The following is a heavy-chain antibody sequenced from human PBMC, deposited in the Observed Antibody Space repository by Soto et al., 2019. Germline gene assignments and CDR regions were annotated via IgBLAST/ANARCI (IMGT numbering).Heavy chain of an antibody. Sequence: GGSLRLSCAASGFTFSSYGMHWVRQAPGKGLEWVAVIWYDGSNKYYADSVKGRFTISRDNSKNTLYLQMNSLRAEDTAVYYCARDPGYSSSWFRPEYYFDYWGQGTLVTVSS. D-gene: IGHD6-13*01. V-gene: IGHV3-33*01. CDR2: IWYDGSNK. J-gene: IGHJ4*02. CDR3: ARDPGYSSSWFRPEYYFDY. CDR1: GFTFSSYG.